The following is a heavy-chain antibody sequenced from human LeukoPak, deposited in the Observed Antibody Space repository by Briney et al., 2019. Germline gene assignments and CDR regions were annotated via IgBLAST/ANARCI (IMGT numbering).Heavy chain of an antibody. J-gene: IGHJ4*02. CDR3: ARDRRLTGDDY. D-gene: IGHD7-27*01. CDR2: IYSGGST. CDR1: GFTVSSNY. V-gene: IGHV3-66*02. Sequence: PGGSLRLSCAASGFTVSSNYMSWVRQAPGKGLEWVPVIYSGGSTYYADSVKGRFTISRDNSKNTLYLQMNSLRAEDTAVYYCARDRRLTGDDYWGQGTLVTVSS.